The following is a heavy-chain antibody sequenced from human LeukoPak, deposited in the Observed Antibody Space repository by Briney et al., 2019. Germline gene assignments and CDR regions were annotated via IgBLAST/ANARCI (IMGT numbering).Heavy chain of an antibody. CDR3: ARDWGYSSGWSDGLDI. V-gene: IGHV4-34*01. CDR2: INHSGST. J-gene: IGHJ3*02. Sequence: SETLSLTCAVYGGSFSGYYWSWIRQPPGKGLEWIGEINHSGSTNYNPSLKSRVTISLDTSRNQFSLKLSSVTAADTAVYYCARDWGYSSGWSDGLDIWGQGTMVTVSS. D-gene: IGHD6-19*01. CDR1: GGSFSGYY.